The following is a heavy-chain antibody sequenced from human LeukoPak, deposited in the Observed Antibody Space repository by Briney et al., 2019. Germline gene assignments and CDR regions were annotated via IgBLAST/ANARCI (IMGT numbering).Heavy chain of an antibody. V-gene: IGHV1-24*01. CDR3: ATYSRWQQLAFDY. CDR2: FDPEDGET. Sequence: ASVKVSCKIPGYTLTELSMHWVRQAPGKGLEWMGGFDPEDGETIYAQKFQGRVTMTEDTSTDTAYMELSSLRSEDTAVYYCATYSRWQQLAFDYWGQGTLVTVSS. CDR1: GYTLTELS. D-gene: IGHD6-13*01. J-gene: IGHJ4*02.